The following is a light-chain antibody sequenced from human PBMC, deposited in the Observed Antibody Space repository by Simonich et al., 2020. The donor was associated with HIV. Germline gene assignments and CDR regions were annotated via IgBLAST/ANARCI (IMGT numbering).Light chain of an antibody. V-gene: IGKV3-15*01. CDR3: QQYNNWPLTWT. J-gene: IGKJ1*01. CDR2: GAS. Sequence: EIVMTQSPATLSVSPGERATLACRASQSVSTNVAWYQQKPGQAARLLIYGASTRATGMSARFSGSGSGTEFTLTISSLQSEDFAVYYCQQYNNWPLTWTFGQGTKVEIK. CDR1: QSVSTN.